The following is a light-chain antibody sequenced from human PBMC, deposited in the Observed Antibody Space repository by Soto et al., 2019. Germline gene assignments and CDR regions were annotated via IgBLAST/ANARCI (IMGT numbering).Light chain of an antibody. CDR2: GAS. CDR3: QQYESSRT. V-gene: IGKV3-20*01. CDR1: QSVSSTF. J-gene: IGKJ1*01. Sequence: EIVLTQSPGTLSLTPGERATLSCRASQSVSSTFLAWYQQKPGQAPKVLIYGASTRATGIPDRFSGSGSGTDFTLTISRLEPEDFGMYYCQQYESSRTFGQGTKVEMK.